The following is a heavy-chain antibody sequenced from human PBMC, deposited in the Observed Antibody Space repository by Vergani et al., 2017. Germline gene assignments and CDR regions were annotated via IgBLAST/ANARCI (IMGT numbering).Heavy chain of an antibody. Sequence: LVESGGGLVQPGGSLKLFCAASGFTFSDSALHWVRLASGKGLEWVGRIREKAHGFEAKSAALVQGRFTIPRDDSKNTAYLQMNSLETEDTAVYYCTRPLYVIAALDAWGQGALVTVS. D-gene: IGHD6-13*01. CDR2: IREKAHGFEA. CDR1: GFTFSDSA. V-gene: IGHV3-73*02. J-gene: IGHJ5*02. CDR3: TRPLYVIAALDA.